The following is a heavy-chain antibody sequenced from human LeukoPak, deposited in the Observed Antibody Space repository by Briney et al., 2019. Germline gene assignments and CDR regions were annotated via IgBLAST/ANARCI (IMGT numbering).Heavy chain of an antibody. CDR2: IYPNASDT. CDR1: GYSFTNYW. Sequence: GESLKISCKGSGYSFTNYWIGWVRQMPGKGLEWMGIIYPNASDTRYSPSFRGQVTISADKSITTAYLQWNSLKASDTAMYYCALSSGAYNSAGYLDYWGQGALVTVSS. J-gene: IGHJ4*02. CDR3: ALSSGAYNSAGYLDY. V-gene: IGHV5-51*01. D-gene: IGHD2-15*01.